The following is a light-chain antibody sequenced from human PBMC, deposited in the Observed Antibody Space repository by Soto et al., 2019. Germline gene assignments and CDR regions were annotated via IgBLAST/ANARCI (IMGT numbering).Light chain of an antibody. J-gene: IGLJ2*01. Sequence: QSALTQPTSVSAAPGQKVTISCSGSSSNIGNNYVSWFQQLPGTAPKLLIYDNSKRPSGIPDRFSGSKSGTSATLGITGLQTGDEDYYYCGTWDSSLSGGGFGGGTKLTV. CDR3: GTWDSSLSGGG. CDR2: DNS. CDR1: SSNIGNNY. V-gene: IGLV1-51*01.